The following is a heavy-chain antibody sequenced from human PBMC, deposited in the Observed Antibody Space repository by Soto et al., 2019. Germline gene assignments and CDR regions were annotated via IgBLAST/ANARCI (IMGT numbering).Heavy chain of an antibody. Sequence: GGSLRLSCAASGFTFSTYEVNWVRQLPGNGLEWVSYISSRGTTTYYADSMKDRFTISRDNAKNSLYLQMNSLRADDTAVYYCARAAAGSYYYGMAVWGQGTTVTVSS. CDR2: ISSRGTTT. CDR3: ARAAAGSYYYGMAV. D-gene: IGHD6-13*01. J-gene: IGHJ6*02. CDR1: GFTFSTYE. V-gene: IGHV3-48*03.